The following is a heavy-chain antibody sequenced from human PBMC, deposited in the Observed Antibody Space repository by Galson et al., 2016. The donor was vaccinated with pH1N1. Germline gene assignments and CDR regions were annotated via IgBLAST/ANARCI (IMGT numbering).Heavy chain of an antibody. CDR3: ATLGGDIVVVPDATDYYYGLDV. CDR2: ISHAGSNK. CDR1: GFSFSNYG. V-gene: IGHV3-30*03. D-gene: IGHD2-2*01. J-gene: IGHJ6*02. Sequence: SLRLSCAASGFSFSNYGMHWVRQAPGKGLEWVPVISHAGSNKLYADSVKGRFTISRDNSKNTLYLQMNSLRVEDTAVYYCATLGGDIVVVPDATDYYYGLDVWGQGTTVSVSS.